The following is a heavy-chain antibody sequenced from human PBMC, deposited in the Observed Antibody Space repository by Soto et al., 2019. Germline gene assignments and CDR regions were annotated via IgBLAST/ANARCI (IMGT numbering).Heavy chain of an antibody. V-gene: IGHV4-59*01. CDR2: IYYSGST. J-gene: IGHJ6*02. CDR3: ARWSPNIVVVPAAIDNYGMDV. D-gene: IGHD2-2*01. Sequence: SSETLSLTCTVSGGSISSYYWSWIRQPPGKGLEWIGYIYYSGSTNYNPSLKSRVTISVDTSKNQFSLKLSSVAAADTAVYYCARWSPNIVVVPAAIDNYGMDVWGQGTTVTVSS. CDR1: GGSISSYY.